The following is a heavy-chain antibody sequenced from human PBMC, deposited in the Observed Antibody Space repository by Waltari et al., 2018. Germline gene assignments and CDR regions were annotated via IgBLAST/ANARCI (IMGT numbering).Heavy chain of an antibody. CDR3: ATKPTDSAWYER. J-gene: IGHJ5*02. V-gene: IGHV3-53*01. Sequence: EVQLVESGGGLIQPGGSLRLSCAASGFTVSTNYMSWVRQAPGKGLEWVAVSYGDGRTYYAASVEGRFTISRDDSKNTLYLQMNSLGLEDTAVYYCATKPTDSAWYERWGQGTLVTVSS. CDR2: SYGDGRT. D-gene: IGHD4-4*01. CDR1: GFTVSTNY.